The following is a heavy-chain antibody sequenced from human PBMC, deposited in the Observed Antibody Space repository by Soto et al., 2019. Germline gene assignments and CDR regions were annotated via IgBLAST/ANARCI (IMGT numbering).Heavy chain of an antibody. Sequence: PGESLKISCAASGFTFSDSAIQWVRQASGKGLEWVGRIRSKANDYADSVKGRFTISRDNSKNALSLQMSSLRGDDTAMYYCVKDVVFWPWGQGTLVTVSS. J-gene: IGHJ4*02. CDR2: IRSKANDY. V-gene: IGHV3-64D*06. CDR3: VKDVVFWP. D-gene: IGHD2-15*01. CDR1: GFTFSDSA.